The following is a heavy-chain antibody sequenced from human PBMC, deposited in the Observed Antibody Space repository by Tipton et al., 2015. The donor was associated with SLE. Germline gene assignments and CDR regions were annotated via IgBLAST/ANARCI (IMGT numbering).Heavy chain of an antibody. CDR1: GFTFSSYW. CDR3: ARGYNWAYDI. V-gene: IGHV3-7*01. Sequence: SLRLSCAAAGFTFSSYWMTWVRLAPGKGLEWVANVKQDGSETNYMDSVKGRFTISRDNAKNSLYLQMNSLTVEDTAVYYCARGYNWAYDIWGQGTMVTISS. D-gene: IGHD1-1*01. CDR2: VKQDGSET. J-gene: IGHJ3*02.